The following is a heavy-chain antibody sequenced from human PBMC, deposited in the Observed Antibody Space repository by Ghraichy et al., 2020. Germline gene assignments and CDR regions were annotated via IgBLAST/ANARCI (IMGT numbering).Heavy chain of an antibody. Sequence: GGSLRLSCAASGFTFSSYAMHWVRQAPGKGLEWVAVISYEGSNKYYADSVKGRFTISRDNSKNTLYLQMISLRAEDTAVYYCARDPSSSDYYAGHFDYWGQGTPVTVSS. CDR1: GFTFSSYA. CDR2: ISYEGSNK. CDR3: ARDPSSSDYYAGHFDY. V-gene: IGHV3-30*01. J-gene: IGHJ4*02. D-gene: IGHD3-22*01.